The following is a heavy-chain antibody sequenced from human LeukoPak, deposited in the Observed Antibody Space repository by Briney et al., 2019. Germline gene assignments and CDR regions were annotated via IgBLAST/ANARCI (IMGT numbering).Heavy chain of an antibody. CDR3: AKDRRAAAGYFDY. J-gene: IGHJ4*02. CDR1: GFTFSNYA. CDR2: ISYDGSNK. D-gene: IGHD6-13*01. Sequence: GGSLRLSCAASGFTFSNYAMTWVRQAPGKGLEWVAVISYDGSNKYYADSVKGRFTISRDNSKNTLYLQMNSLRAEDTAVYYCAKDRRAAAGYFDYWGQGTLVTVSS. V-gene: IGHV3-30*18.